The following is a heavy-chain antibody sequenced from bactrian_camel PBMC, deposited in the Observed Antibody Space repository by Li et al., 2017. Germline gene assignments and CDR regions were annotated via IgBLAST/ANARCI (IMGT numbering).Heavy chain of an antibody. CDR1: GNTGSVEL. CDR2: IDSDGSA. V-gene: IGHV3S53*01. Sequence: VQLVESGGGTVQAGGSLRLSCAASGNTGSVELLGWIRQAPGKEREGVAAIDSDGSASYADSVKGRFTISQDNAKNTLYLQMNGLKPEDTAVYYCAAEISPRGVPDSGYWGQGTQVTVS. CDR3: AAEISPRGVPDSGY. J-gene: IGHJ6*01.